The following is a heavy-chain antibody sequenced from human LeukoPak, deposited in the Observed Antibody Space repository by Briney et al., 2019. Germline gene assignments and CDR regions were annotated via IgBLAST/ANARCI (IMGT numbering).Heavy chain of an antibody. CDR3: GRDIVDGGDDY. V-gene: IGHV3-48*03. CDR2: ISSSGSTI. D-gene: IGHD2-21*02. Sequence: PGGSLRLSCAASGFTFSSYEMNWVRQAPGKGLEWVSYISSSGSTIYYADSVKGRFTISRDNAKNSVSLQMNSLRAEDTAVYYCGRDIVDGGDDYWGQGTLVTVSS. CDR1: GFTFSSYE. J-gene: IGHJ4*02.